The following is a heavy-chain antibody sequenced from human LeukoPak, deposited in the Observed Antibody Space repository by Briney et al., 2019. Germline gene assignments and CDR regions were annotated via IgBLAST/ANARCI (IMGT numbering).Heavy chain of an antibody. D-gene: IGHD2-15*01. V-gene: IGHV1-69*01. CDR3: ASIDCSGGSCPPFY. Sequence: SVKVSCKASGGTFSSYAISWVRQAPGQGLEWMGGIIPIFGTANYAQKFQGRVTITADESTSTAYMELSSLRSEDTAVYYCASIDCSGGSCPPFYWGQGTLVTVSS. CDR1: GGTFSSYA. CDR2: IIPIFGTA. J-gene: IGHJ4*02.